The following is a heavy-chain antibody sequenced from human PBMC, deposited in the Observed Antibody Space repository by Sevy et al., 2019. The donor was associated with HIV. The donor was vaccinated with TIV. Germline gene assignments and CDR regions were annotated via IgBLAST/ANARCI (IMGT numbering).Heavy chain of an antibody. CDR2: INPNRGGT. J-gene: IGHJ4*02. V-gene: IGHV1-2*02. CDR3: ARGPSPEIQLWPTLDY. CDR1: GYTFPGYY. Sequence: ASVKVSCKASGYTFPGYYIHWVRQAPGQGLYWMGWINPNRGGTNYAQKFQGRVTMTRDTSISTAYMELTRLRSDDTAVYYCARGPSPEIQLWPTLDYWGQGTLVTVSS. D-gene: IGHD5-18*01.